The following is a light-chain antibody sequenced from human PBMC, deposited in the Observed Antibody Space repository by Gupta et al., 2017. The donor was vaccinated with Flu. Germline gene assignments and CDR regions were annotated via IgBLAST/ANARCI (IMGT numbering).Light chain of an antibody. Sequence: SSGSVSTNDYPCWYQQTPGQAPLTLIYSTHSRASRDRDCVSGSVIGNKAALTVTGAQADDESHYHCVLYMGSGMLFGGGTKLTVL. J-gene: IGLJ3*02. V-gene: IGLV8-61*02. CDR2: STH. CDR1: SGSVSTNDY. CDR3: VLYMGSGML.